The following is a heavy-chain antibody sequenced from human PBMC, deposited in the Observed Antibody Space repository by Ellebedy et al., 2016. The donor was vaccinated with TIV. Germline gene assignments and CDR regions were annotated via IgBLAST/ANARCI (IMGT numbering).Heavy chain of an antibody. CDR2: IIPISGTT. CDR3: ASYGDPDYYFDY. CDR1: GAPFTSYS. V-gene: IGHV1-69*06. J-gene: IGHJ4*02. Sequence: SVKASCXASGAPFTSYSISWVRQAPGQGLEWMGGIIPISGTTTYAQNFQGRVTITADKFTSTAYMELSSLRSEDTAVYYCASYGDPDYYFDYWGQGTLVTVSS. D-gene: IGHD4-17*01.